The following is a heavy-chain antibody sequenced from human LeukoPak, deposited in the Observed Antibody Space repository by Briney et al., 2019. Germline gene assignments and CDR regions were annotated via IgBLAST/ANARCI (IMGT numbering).Heavy chain of an antibody. V-gene: IGHV3-53*01. CDR1: GFSVSSNY. D-gene: IGHD5-18*01. J-gene: IGHJ4*02. Sequence: PGGSLRLSCAASGFSVSSNYMSWVRQAPGKGLEWVSIIYSGGSTYYADSVKGRFTISRDNSKNTLYLQMKSLRAEDTAVYYCARVSGLWNDDWGQGTLVSVSS. CDR3: ARVSGLWNDD. CDR2: IYSGGST.